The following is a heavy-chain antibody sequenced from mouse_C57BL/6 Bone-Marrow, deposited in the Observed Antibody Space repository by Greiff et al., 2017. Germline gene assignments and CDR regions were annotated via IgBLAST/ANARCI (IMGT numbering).Heavy chain of an antibody. J-gene: IGHJ3*01. V-gene: IGHV5-4*01. CDR2: ISDGGSYT. CDR3: ARVGPY. CDR1: GFTFSSYA. Sequence: DVQLVESGGGLVKPGGSLKLSCAASGFTFSSYAMSWVRQTPEKRLEWVATISDGGSYTYYPDNVKGRFTISRDNAKNNLYLQMSHLKSEDTAIYYCARVGPYWGQGTLVTVSA.